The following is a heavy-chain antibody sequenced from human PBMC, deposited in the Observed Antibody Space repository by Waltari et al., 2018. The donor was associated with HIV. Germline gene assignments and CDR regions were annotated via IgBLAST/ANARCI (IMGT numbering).Heavy chain of an antibody. V-gene: IGHV3-33*01. Sequence: QVQLVESGGGVVQPGRSLRLSCAASGFTFSRYGMHWVRQAPGKGVEWVAVIWYDGSNKYYADSVKGRFTISRDNSKNTLYLQMNSLRAEDTAVYYCASVPLDSSSWYPFDYWGQGTLVTVSS. CDR3: ASVPLDSSSWYPFDY. J-gene: IGHJ4*02. CDR1: GFTFSRYG. CDR2: IWYDGSNK. D-gene: IGHD6-13*01.